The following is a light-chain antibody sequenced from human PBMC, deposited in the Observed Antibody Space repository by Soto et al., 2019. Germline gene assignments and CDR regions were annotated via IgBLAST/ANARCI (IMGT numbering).Light chain of an antibody. CDR2: AAS. Sequence: DIQMTQSPSSLSASVRDRVTITCRASQSISSYLNWYQQKPGKAPKLLIYAASSLQSGVPSRFSGSGSGTEFTLTISSLQPDDFATYYCQQYNSYSWTFGQGTKVDNK. J-gene: IGKJ1*01. CDR3: QQYNSYSWT. CDR1: QSISSY. V-gene: IGKV1-39*01.